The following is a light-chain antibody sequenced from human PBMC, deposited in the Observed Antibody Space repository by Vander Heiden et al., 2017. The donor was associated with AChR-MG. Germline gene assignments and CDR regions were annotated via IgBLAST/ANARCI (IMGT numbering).Light chain of an antibody. CDR1: KSVHRS. J-gene: IGLJ3*02. CDR3: QAWDSSTMV. Sequence: SYALTQPPSVSLSPAQTASITCSGDKSVHRSACWYQQKPGQSPVLVIDHNIKRPSGIPGRFSGSNSGNTATLTISGTQAMDEAAYYCQAWDSSTMVFGGGTKLTVL. V-gene: IGLV3-1*01. CDR2: HNI.